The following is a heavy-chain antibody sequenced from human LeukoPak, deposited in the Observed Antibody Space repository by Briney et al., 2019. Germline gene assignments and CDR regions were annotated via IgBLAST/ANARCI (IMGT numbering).Heavy chain of an antibody. CDR1: GGSISSNSYY. Sequence: SETLSLTCAVSGGSISSNSYYWGWIRQPPGKGLEWIGSIYYSGSTYYNPSLKSRVTISVDTSKNQFSLKLSSVTAADTAVYYCARRITMVRGVKGGFDPWGQGTLVTVSS. D-gene: IGHD3-10*01. J-gene: IGHJ5*02. CDR3: ARRITMVRGVKGGFDP. CDR2: IYYSGST. V-gene: IGHV4-39*01.